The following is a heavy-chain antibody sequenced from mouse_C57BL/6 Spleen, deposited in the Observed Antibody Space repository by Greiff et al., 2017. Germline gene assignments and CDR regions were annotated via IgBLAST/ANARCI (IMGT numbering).Heavy chain of an antibody. V-gene: IGHV1-12*01. CDR1: GYTFTSYN. CDR3: AREDYGAWFAY. D-gene: IGHD1-2*01. Sequence: ESGAELVRPGASVKMSCKASGYTFTSYNMHWVKQTPRQGLEWIGAIYPGNGDTSYNQKFKGKATLTVDTTSSTAYMQLSSLTSEDSAVYFCAREDYGAWFAYWGQGTLVTVSA. J-gene: IGHJ3*01. CDR2: IYPGNGDT.